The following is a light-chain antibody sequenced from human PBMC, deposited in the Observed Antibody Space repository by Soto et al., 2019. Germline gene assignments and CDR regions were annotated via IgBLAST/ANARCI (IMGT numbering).Light chain of an antibody. V-gene: IGKV1-5*03. CDR3: QTYGSSSPWT. CDR1: QSVGSW. Sequence: DIQMTQSPSTLSASVGDRVTITCRASQSVGSWLAWYQQKPGKAPKLLIYKASSLESGVPSRFSGSGSWKEFSLPIRSPQADCLSSYHWQTYGSSSPWTFGQGTKVEIK. CDR2: KAS. J-gene: IGKJ1*01.